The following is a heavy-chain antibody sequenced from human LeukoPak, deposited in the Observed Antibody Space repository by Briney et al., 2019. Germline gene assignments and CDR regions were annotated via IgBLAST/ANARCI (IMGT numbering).Heavy chain of an antibody. CDR1: GGSFSGYY. V-gene: IGHV4-34*01. J-gene: IGHJ6*02. CDR3: ARGPPYGMDV. CDR2: INHSGST. Sequence: SETLSLTCAVYGGSFSGYYWSWIRQPPGKGLEWIGEINHSGSTNYNPSLKSRVTISVDTSKNQFSLELSSVTAADTAVYYCARGPPYGMDVWGQGTTVTVSS.